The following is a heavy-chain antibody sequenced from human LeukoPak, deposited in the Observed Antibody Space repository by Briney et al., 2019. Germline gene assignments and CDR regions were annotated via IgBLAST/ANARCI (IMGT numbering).Heavy chain of an antibody. V-gene: IGHV4-59*01. CDR2: IYYSGST. J-gene: IGHJ4*02. CDR1: GGSISSYY. D-gene: IGHD6-19*01. Sequence: SETLSLTCTVSGGSISSYYWSWIRQPPGKGLEWIGYIYYSGSTNYNPSLKSRVTISVDTSKNQFSLKLSSVTAADTAVYYCAAYSGWYGNNYFDYWGQGTLVTVSS. CDR3: AAYSGWYGNNYFDY.